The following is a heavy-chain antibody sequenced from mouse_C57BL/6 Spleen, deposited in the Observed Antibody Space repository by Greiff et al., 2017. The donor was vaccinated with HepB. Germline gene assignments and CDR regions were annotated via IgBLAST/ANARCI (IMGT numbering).Heavy chain of an antibody. CDR1: GYSFPGYY. CDR2: IYPYNGVS. J-gene: IGHJ2*01. CDR3: ASATVVATDYFDY. Sequence: VHVKQSGPELVKPGASVKISCKASGYSFPGYYMHWVKQSHGNILDWIGYIYPYNGVSSYNQKFKGKATLTVDKSSSTAYMELRSLTSEDSAVYYCASATVVATDYFDYWGQGTTLTVSS. V-gene: IGHV1-31*01. D-gene: IGHD1-1*01.